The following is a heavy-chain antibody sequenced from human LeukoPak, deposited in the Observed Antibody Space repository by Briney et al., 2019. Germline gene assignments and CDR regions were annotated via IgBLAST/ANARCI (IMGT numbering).Heavy chain of an antibody. D-gene: IGHD6-6*01. CDR2: VYHSGNT. CDR3: ARDRSVGVLPAPPFDY. Sequence: PSETLSLTCTVSGYSISSGYYWGWIRQPPGKGLEWVGSVYHSGNTYYNPSLKSRVTISVDTSKNQFSLRLNSVTAADTAVYYCARDRSVGVLPAPPFDYWGQGTLVTVSS. V-gene: IGHV4-38-2*02. CDR1: GYSISSGYY. J-gene: IGHJ4*02.